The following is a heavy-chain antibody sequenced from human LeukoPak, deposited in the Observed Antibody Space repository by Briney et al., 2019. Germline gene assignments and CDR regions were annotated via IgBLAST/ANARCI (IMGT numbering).Heavy chain of an antibody. J-gene: IGHJ4*02. Sequence: PGGSRRLSCAASGFTFSDSYMTWIRQAPGKGLEWVSYISRSGSYTTYADSVEGRFTISRDNAKNSLYLQMNSLRAEDTAVYYCARGRISDWTHDYWGQGTLVTVSS. CDR3: ARGRISDWTHDY. CDR1: GFTFSDSY. CDR2: ISRSGSYT. V-gene: IGHV3-11*06. D-gene: IGHD6-19*01.